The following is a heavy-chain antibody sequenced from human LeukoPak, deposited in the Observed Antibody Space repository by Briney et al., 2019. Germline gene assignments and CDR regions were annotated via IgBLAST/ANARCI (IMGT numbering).Heavy chain of an antibody. CDR3: AKDDRGYCSSTSCSNADY. Sequence: GGSLRLSCAASGFTFSDYYMSWIRQAPGKGLEWVSYISSSGSTIYYADSVKGRFTISRDNAKNSLYLQMNSLRAEDTAVYYCAKDDRGYCSSTSCSNADYWGQGTLVTVSS. D-gene: IGHD2-2*01. CDR1: GFTFSDYY. J-gene: IGHJ4*02. V-gene: IGHV3-11*04. CDR2: ISSSGSTI.